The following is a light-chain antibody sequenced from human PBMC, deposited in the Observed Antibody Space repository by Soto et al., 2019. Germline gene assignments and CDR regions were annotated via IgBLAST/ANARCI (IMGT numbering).Light chain of an antibody. V-gene: IGKV3-15*01. CDR3: QQDDNWPPWT. J-gene: IGKJ1*01. CDR2: DVS. CDR1: QGVTTN. Sequence: EIVMTQSPATLPVSPAVRATLTGTAGQGVTTNFAWYQQKSGQSPRLLIYDVSIRATGVPARFSGTGSETDFTLTISGLQSEDSAIYYCQQDDNWPPWTFGQGTKV.